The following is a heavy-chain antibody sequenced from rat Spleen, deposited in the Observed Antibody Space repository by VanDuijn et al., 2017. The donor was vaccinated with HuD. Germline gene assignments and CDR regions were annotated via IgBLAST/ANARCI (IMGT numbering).Heavy chain of an antibody. Sequence: EVQLVESGGGLVQPGRSLKLSCAASGFTFSDYNMAWVRQAPKKGLEWVATIIYDATAPYYRDSVKGRFTISRDNAKTTLYLQMDSLRSEDTAIYYCARHSVYYYSRYIPDYFDYWGQGVMVTVSS. J-gene: IGHJ2*01. CDR1: GFTFSDYN. CDR2: IIYDATAP. CDR3: ARHSVYYYSRYIPDYFDY. V-gene: IGHV5-7*01. D-gene: IGHD1-2*01.